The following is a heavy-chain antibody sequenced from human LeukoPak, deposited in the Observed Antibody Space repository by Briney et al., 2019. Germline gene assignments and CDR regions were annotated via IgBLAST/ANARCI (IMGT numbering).Heavy chain of an antibody. J-gene: IGHJ4*02. Sequence: GRSLRLSCAAPGFTFSSYGMHWVRQAPGKGPEYVSVISSYGDKTYYADSVKGRFTISRDSSKNTVSLQMSSLRAEDTAVYYCVKDLYKGDTSSWYYFDYWGQGTLVTVSS. CDR3: VKDLYKGDTSSWYYFDY. CDR2: ISSYGDKT. D-gene: IGHD6-13*01. CDR1: GFTFSSYG. V-gene: IGHV3-64D*06.